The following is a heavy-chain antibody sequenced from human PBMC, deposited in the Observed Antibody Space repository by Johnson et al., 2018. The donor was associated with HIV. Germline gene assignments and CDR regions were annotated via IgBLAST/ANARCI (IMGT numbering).Heavy chain of an antibody. CDR2: ISYDGSNK. CDR1: GFTFSNYG. D-gene: IGHD6-13*01. Sequence: HVQLVESGGGVVQPGRSLRLSCAASGFTFSNYGMHWVRQAPGKGLEWVAVISYDGSNKYYADSVKGRFTISRDNSKNTLYLQMNSLRAEDTAVYYCARGIAAAPLWAFDIWGQGTMVTVSS. V-gene: IGHV3-30*03. J-gene: IGHJ3*02. CDR3: ARGIAAAPLWAFDI.